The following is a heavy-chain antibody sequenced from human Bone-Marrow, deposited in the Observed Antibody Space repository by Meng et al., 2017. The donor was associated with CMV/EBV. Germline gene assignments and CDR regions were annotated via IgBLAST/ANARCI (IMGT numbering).Heavy chain of an antibody. CDR3: AKDDQGITGTTIDAFDI. V-gene: IGHV3-30*02. D-gene: IGHD1-7*01. Sequence: GESLKISCVGSGFTFNYYGIHWVRQAPAKGLEWVAFVPYDGSKNYYADSVKGRFTVSRDNSKNTLYLQMNSLRAEDTAVYYCAKDDQGITGTTIDAFDIWGQGTMVTVSS. CDR1: GFTFNYYG. CDR2: VPYDGSKN. J-gene: IGHJ3*02.